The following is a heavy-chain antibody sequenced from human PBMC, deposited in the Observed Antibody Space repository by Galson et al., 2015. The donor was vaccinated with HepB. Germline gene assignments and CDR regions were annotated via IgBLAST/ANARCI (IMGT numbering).Heavy chain of an antibody. Sequence: SLRLSCAASGFTFSSYAMSWVRQAPGKGLEWVSAISGSGGSTYYADSVKGRFTNSRDNSKNTLYLQMNSLRAEDTAVYYCAKDGEVAGTQFDYWGQGTLVTVSS. CDR1: GFTFSSYA. J-gene: IGHJ4*02. CDR3: AKDGEVAGTQFDY. V-gene: IGHV3-23*01. D-gene: IGHD6-19*01. CDR2: ISGSGGST.